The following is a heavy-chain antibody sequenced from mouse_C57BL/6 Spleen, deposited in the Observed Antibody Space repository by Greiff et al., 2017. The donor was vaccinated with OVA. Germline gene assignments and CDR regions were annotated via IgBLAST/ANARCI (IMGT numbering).Heavy chain of an antibody. D-gene: IGHD2-5*01. V-gene: IGHV1-7*01. CDR3: ASRIDSNYAMDY. CDR2: INPSSGYT. J-gene: IGHJ4*01. Sequence: QVQLKESGAELAKPGASVKLSCKASGYTFTSYWMHWVKQRPGQGLEWIGYINPSSGYTKYNQKFKDKATLTADKSSSTAYMQLSSLTYEDSAVYYCASRIDSNYAMDYWGQGTSVTVSS. CDR1: GYTFTSYW.